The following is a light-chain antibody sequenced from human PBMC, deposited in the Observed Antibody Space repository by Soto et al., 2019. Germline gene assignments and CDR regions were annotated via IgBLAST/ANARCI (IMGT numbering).Light chain of an antibody. V-gene: IGLV2-11*01. CDR3: CSYAASYTLV. Sequence: QSALTQPRSVSGSPGQSVTISCTGASSDVGGYNSVSWYQQYPGKAPKLIIYDVSKRPSGDPDRFSGSKSANTASLTISGLQAEDEADYYCCSYAASYTLVFGGGTKLTVL. CDR2: DVS. J-gene: IGLJ2*01. CDR1: SSDVGGYNS.